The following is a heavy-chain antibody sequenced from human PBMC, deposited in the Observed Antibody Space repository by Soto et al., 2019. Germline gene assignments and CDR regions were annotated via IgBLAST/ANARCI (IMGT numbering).Heavy chain of an antibody. CDR2: IIPVSCAA. Sequence: QVQLVQSGAEVKKPGSSVKVSCKASGGTFGSYAFSWVRQAPGQGLEWMGGIIPVSCAAHYAHKVQGRVTITPDESTSTAYMELSSLSSQDTAVYYCATALGCRSTSCTLDYWGQGTRVIVSS. CDR1: GGTFGSYA. J-gene: IGHJ4*02. CDR3: ATALGCRSTSCTLDY. D-gene: IGHD2-2*01. V-gene: IGHV1-69*01.